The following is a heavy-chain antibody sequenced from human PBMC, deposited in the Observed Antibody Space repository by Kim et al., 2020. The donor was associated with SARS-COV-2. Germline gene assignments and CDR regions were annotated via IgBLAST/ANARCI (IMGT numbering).Heavy chain of an antibody. CDR1: GFTFSSYA. CDR2: ISGSGGST. J-gene: IGHJ4*02. CDR3: AKGPRRVGATYIDY. V-gene: IGHV3-23*01. D-gene: IGHD1-26*01. Sequence: GGSLRLSCAASGFTFSSYAMSWVRQAPGKGLEWVSAISGSGGSTYYADSVKGRFTISRDNSKNTLYLQMNSLRAEDTAVYYCAKGPRRVGATYIDYWGQGTLSPSPQ.